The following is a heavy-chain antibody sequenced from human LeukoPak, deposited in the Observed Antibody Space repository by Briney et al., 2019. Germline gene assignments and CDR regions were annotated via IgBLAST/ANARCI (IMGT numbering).Heavy chain of an antibody. D-gene: IGHD3-22*01. CDR1: GFTFSDYY. Sequence: GSLRLSCAASGFTFSDYYMSWIRQSPGRGLEYIGHIYYNGRTDYNPSLKSRVTISVDTSKNQFSLKLSSVTAADTAVYYCARETPYGGSGYYYPSIDYWGQGTLVTVSS. V-gene: IGHV4-59*12. CDR3: ARETPYGGSGYYYPSIDY. J-gene: IGHJ4*02. CDR2: IYYNGRT.